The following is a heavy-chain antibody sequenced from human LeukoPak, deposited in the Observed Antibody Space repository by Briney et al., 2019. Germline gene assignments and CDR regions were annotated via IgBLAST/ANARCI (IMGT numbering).Heavy chain of an antibody. Sequence: PSETLSLTCTVSGGSISWYYWSWIRQPPGKGLEWIGYIYYTGSTNYNPSLKSRVTISVDTPRDDFSLKLTSVTAADTAVYYCASFSGTSRFESWAQGILVTVSS. CDR1: GGSISWYY. CDR3: ASFSGTSRFES. CDR2: IYYTGST. V-gene: IGHV4-59*01. D-gene: IGHD1-26*01. J-gene: IGHJ4*02.